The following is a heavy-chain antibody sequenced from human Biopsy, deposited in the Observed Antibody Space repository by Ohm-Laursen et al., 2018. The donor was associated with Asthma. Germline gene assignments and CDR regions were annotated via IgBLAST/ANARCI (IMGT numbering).Heavy chain of an antibody. Sequence: GASVKVSCKASGYTFTDYYVHWVRQAPGQGLEWMGRIDPNKGGTNYAQKFQGRVTMTRDTSVNTAFMVLSRLRSDDTAVYYCARIKITVGAATDRYFDLWGRGTLVTVSS. CDR3: ARIKITVGAATDRYFDL. J-gene: IGHJ2*01. V-gene: IGHV1-2*06. CDR1: GYTFTDYY. D-gene: IGHD3-16*01. CDR2: IDPNKGGT.